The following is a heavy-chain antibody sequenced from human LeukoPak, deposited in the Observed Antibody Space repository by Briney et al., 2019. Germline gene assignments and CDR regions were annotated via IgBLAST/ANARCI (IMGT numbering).Heavy chain of an antibody. J-gene: IGHJ5*02. Sequence: ASVKVSCKASGYTFTSHDIIWVRQAPGQGLEWVGWMNLNSGNTVYAQKFQGRVTMTRDTSISTAYMELSSLRSEDTAVYYCARNLNGLDPWGQGTLVAVSS. D-gene: IGHD3-9*01. CDR3: ARNLNGLDP. CDR1: GYTFTSHD. V-gene: IGHV1-8*01. CDR2: MNLNSGNT.